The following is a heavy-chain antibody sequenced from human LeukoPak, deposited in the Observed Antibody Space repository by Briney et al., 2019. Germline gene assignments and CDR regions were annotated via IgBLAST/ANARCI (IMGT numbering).Heavy chain of an antibody. D-gene: IGHD3-22*01. CDR1: GFTVSSNY. J-gene: IGHJ6*02. Sequence: GGSLRLSCAASGFTVSSNYMSWVRQAPGKGLEWVSVIYSGGSTYYADSVKGRFTISRDNSKNTLYLQMNSLRAEDTAVYYCARVSDSSGYPYYYYYGMDVWGQGTTVTVSS. CDR2: IYSGGST. V-gene: IGHV3-66*01. CDR3: ARVSDSSGYPYYYYYGMDV.